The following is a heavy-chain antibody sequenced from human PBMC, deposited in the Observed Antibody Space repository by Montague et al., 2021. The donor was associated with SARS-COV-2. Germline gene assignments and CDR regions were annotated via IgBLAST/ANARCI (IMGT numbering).Heavy chain of an antibody. CDR2: TYFRSSFYN. CDR3: ARQDTSGWLTFDY. J-gene: IGHJ4*02. D-gene: IGHD6-19*01. CDR1: GDSVSSSTVA. V-gene: IGHV6-1*01. Sequence: CAISGDSVSSSTVAWNWLRQSPSRGLEWLGRTYFRSSFYNDYALSVKSRLNIQPDSAKNQFSLQLISVTPEDTAIYYCARQDTSGWLTFDYWSQGVLVTVSS.